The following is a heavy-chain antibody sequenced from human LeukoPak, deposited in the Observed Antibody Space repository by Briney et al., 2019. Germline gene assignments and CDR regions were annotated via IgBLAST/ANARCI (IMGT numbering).Heavy chain of an antibody. CDR2: IWYDGSNK. CDR1: GFTFSSYG. CDR3: ARMDDGVVVAAALDY. J-gene: IGHJ4*02. Sequence: PGGSLRLSCAASGFTFSSYGMHWVRQAPGKGLEWVAVIWYDGSNKYYADSAKGRFTISRDNSKNTLYLQMNSLRAEDTAVYYCARMDDGVVVAAALDYWGQGTLVTVSS. D-gene: IGHD2-15*01. V-gene: IGHV3-33*01.